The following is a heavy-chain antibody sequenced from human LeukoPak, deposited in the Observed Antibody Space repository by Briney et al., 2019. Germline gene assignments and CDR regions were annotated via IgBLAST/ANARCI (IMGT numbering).Heavy chain of an antibody. CDR2: IYYSGST. V-gene: IGHV4-31*03. D-gene: IGHD3-10*01. Sequence: SETLSLTCTVSGGSISSGGYYWSWIRQHPGKGLEWIGYIYYSGSTYYNPSLKSRVTISVDTSKNQFSLKLSSVTAADTAVYYCARGCPHLLWFGEGRFDPWGQGTLVTVSS. CDR3: ARGCPHLLWFGEGRFDP. CDR1: GGSISSGGYY. J-gene: IGHJ5*02.